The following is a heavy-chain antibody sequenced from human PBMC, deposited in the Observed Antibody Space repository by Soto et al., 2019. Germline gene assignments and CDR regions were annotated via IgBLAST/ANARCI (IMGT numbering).Heavy chain of an antibody. D-gene: IGHD5-18*01. V-gene: IGHV1-2*02. Sequence: ASVKVSCKASGYTFTGYYMHWVRQAPGQGLEWMGWINPNSGGTNYAQKFQGRVTMTRDTSISTAYMGLSRLSSDDTAVYYCARSPSIQLWLPISHFDYWGQGTLVTVSS. CDR1: GYTFTGYY. J-gene: IGHJ4*02. CDR2: INPNSGGT. CDR3: ARSPSIQLWLPISHFDY.